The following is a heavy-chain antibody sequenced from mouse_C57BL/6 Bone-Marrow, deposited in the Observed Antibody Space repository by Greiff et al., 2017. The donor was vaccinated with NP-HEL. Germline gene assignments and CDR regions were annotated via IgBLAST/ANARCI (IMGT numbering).Heavy chain of an antibody. J-gene: IGHJ2*01. CDR1: GYTFTSYG. V-gene: IGHV1-81*01. CDR3: AREGDYSHFDY. CDR2: IYPRSGNT. D-gene: IGHD1-1*01. Sequence: QVQLQQSGAELARPGASVKLSCKASGYTFTSYGISWVKQRTGQGLEWIGEIYPRSGNTYYNEKFKGKDTLTADKSSSTAYMELRSLTSEDSAVYFCAREGDYSHFDYWGQGTTLTVSS.